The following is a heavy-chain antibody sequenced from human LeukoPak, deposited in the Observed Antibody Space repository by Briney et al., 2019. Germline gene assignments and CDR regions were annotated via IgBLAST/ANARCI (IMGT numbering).Heavy chain of an antibody. CDR1: GESLSSYY. Sequence: SETLSLTCAVYGESLSSYYWSWIRHPPPKGLVLIMEIHHSGNTNYNPSLKSRVTISVDTSKNQFSLKLSSVTAADTAVYYCARDRDYYDSSARYFDYWGQGTLVTVSS. D-gene: IGHD3-22*01. V-gene: IGHV4-34*01. J-gene: IGHJ4*02. CDR3: ARDRDYYDSSARYFDY. CDR2: IHHSGNT.